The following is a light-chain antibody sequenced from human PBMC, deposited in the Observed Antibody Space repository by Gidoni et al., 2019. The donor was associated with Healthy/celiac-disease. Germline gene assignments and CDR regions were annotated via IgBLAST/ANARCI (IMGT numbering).Light chain of an antibody. V-gene: IGLV1-47*01. J-gene: IGLJ1*01. CDR3: AAWDDSLSGRYV. CDR2: GNN. Sequence: QSVLTQPHSASGTPGQRVTISCSGSSSNIGSNYVYWYQQLPGTAPKLLIYGNNQRPSGVPDRFSGSKSGTSASLAISGLRSEDEADYYCAAWDDSLSGRYVFGTGTKVTVL. CDR1: SSNIGSNY.